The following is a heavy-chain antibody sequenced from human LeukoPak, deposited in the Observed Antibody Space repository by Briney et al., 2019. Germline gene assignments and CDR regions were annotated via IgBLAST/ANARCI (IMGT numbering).Heavy chain of an antibody. V-gene: IGHV1-18*01. CDR3: ARGLSIRPFDY. CDR2: ISAYNGNT. CDR1: GYTFTSYG. J-gene: IGHJ4*02. D-gene: IGHD3-3*02. Sequence: ASVKVSCKASGYTFTSYGISWVRQAPGQGLEWMGWISAYNGNTNYAQKLQGRVTMTRDTSTSTVYMELSSLRSEDTAVYYCARGLSIRPFDYWGQGTLVTVSS.